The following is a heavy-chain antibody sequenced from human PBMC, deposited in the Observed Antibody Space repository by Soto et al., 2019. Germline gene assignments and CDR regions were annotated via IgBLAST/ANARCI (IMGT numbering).Heavy chain of an antibody. J-gene: IGHJ4*02. V-gene: IGHV3-30-3*01. CDR2: ISYDGGNK. D-gene: IGHD3-22*01. CDR1: RIALSTYA. Sequence: GALRLSCAASRIALSTYAMHWVRQAPGKGLEWVAVISYDGGNKHYADSVKGRFTISRDNSKNALSLQMNSLRAEDTAVYYCARDYYDRSGHSHSSVYWGQGTLVTVSS. CDR3: ARDYYDRSGHSHSSVY.